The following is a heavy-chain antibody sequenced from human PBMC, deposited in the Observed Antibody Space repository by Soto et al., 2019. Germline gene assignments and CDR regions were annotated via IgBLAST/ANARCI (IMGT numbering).Heavy chain of an antibody. V-gene: IGHV5-10-1*01. CDR2: IDPSDSYT. J-gene: IGHJ6*02. CDR1: GYSFTSYW. Sequence: EVQLVQSGAEVKKPGESLRISCKGSGYSFTSYWISWVRQMPGKGLEWMGRIDPSDSYTNYSPSFQGHVTISADKSISTAYLQWSSLKVSDSAMHYCARLVMIRVVPTYGMDVSGQGTTVTVSS. D-gene: IGHD3-16*01. CDR3: ARLVMIRVVPTYGMDV.